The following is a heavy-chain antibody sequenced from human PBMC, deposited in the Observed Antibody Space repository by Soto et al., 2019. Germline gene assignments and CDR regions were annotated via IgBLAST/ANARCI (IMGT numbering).Heavy chain of an antibody. J-gene: IGHJ4*02. CDR3: AKDQRGFSSTARIDY. CDR2: ISGSGGST. D-gene: IGHD6-13*01. Sequence: EVQLLESGGGLVQPGGSLRLSCAASGFTFSSYAMSWVLQAPGKGLEWVSSISGSGGSTYYADSVKGRFTISRDNSKNTLYLQMNSLRAEDTAVYYCAKDQRGFSSTARIDYWGQGTLVTVSS. V-gene: IGHV3-23*01. CDR1: GFTFSSYA.